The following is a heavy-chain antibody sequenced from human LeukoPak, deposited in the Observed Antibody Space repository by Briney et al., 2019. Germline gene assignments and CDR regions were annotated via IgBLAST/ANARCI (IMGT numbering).Heavy chain of an antibody. CDR1: GFTFTNYA. Sequence: GGSLRLSCAASGFTFTNYAKNWVRQAPGKGLEWVSGISSSGESTYYTDSVKGRFTISRDNSRNTLYLQMNSLRDEDTAVYYCANDFDNWGQGTLVTVSS. J-gene: IGHJ4*02. V-gene: IGHV3-23*01. CDR2: ISSSGEST. CDR3: ANDFDN.